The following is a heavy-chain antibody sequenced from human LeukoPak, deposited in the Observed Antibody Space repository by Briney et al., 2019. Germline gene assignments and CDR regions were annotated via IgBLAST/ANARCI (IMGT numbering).Heavy chain of an antibody. CDR1: GFTFSGSA. D-gene: IGHD6-13*01. Sequence: GGSLKLSCAASGFTFSGSAMHWVRQASGKGLEWLGRIRSKADGYTTAYAASVKGRFIVSRDDSKNTAYLQMNSLKTEDTAVYYCRAAADLNNYWGQGTLVTVSS. V-gene: IGHV3-73*01. J-gene: IGHJ4*02. CDR2: IRSKADGYTT. CDR3: RAAADLNNY.